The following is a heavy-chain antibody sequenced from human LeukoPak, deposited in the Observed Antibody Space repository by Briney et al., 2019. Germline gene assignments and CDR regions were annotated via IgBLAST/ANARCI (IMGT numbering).Heavy chain of an antibody. Sequence: GGTLRLSCAASGFTFSSYAMHWVRQAPGKGLEWVAVISYDGSNKYYADSVKGRFTIARDNSKNPLSLRMSSLRAEDTALYHCARDLVGSHTGHSPRAWDYWGQGTLVTVSS. CDR3: ARDLVGSHTGHSPRAWDY. CDR1: GFTFSSYA. V-gene: IGHV3-30*04. J-gene: IGHJ4*02. CDR2: ISYDGSNK. D-gene: IGHD3-9*01.